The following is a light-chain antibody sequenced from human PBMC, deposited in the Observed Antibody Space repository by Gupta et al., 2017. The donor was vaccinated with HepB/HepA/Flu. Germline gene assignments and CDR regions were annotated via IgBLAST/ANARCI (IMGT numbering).Light chain of an antibody. J-gene: IGKJ3*01. CDR3: QKYISAPFT. Sequence: DIQVTQSPSSLSAPVGDTVPIPRRATQAISTYLAWFQQKPGKVPKLLIYYASNLQSGVPSRFSGSASGTDFTLTISSLQPEDVATYYCQKYISAPFTFGPGTKVDIK. CDR1: QAISTY. V-gene: IGKV1-27*01. CDR2: YAS.